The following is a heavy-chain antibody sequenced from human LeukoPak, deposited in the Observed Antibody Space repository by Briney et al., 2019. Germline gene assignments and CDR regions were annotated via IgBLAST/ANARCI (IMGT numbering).Heavy chain of an antibody. Sequence: TSGTLSLTCAVSGGSISSSNWWSWVRQPPGKGLEWIGEIYHSGCTNYNPSLKSRVTISVDKSKNQFSLKLSSVTAADTAVYYCARAPLGGYCSSTSCYPPHDAFDIWGQGTMVTVSS. J-gene: IGHJ3*02. CDR3: ARAPLGGYCSSTSCYPPHDAFDI. V-gene: IGHV4-4*02. CDR1: GGSISSSNW. CDR2: IYHSGCT. D-gene: IGHD2-2*01.